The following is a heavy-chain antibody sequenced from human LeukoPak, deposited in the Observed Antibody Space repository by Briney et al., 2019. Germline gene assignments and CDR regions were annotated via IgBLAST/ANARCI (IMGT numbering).Heavy chain of an antibody. CDR2: ISNNGDNT. D-gene: IGHD6-13*01. V-gene: IGHV3-64D*06. J-gene: IGHJ4*02. CDR3: VKAAGSWYGYFAY. Sequence: GGSLRLSGSASGFTFSNYAIHWVRQAPGKGLEYVSTISNNGDNTNYADSVEGRLTISRDNTKNTLYLQMSGLRPEDTAVYYCVKAAGSWYGYFAYWGQGTLVTVSS. CDR1: GFTFSNYA.